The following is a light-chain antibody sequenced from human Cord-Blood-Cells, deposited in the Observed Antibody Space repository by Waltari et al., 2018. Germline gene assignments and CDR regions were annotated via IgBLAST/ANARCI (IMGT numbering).Light chain of an antibody. CDR2: AAS. Sequence: DIQMTQSPSSLSASVGDRVTITCRESQSISSYVNWYQQKPGKAPKLLIYAASSLQSGVPSRFSGSGSGTDFTLTISSLQPEDFATYYCQQSYSTLQTFGQGTRLEIK. CDR3: QQSYSTLQT. J-gene: IGKJ5*01. CDR1: QSISSY. V-gene: IGKV1-39*01.